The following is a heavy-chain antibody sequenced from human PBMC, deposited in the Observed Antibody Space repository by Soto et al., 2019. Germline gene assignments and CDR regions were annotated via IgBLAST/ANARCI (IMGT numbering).Heavy chain of an antibody. CDR1: GFTFSSYA. Sequence: GSLRLSCAASGFTFSSYAMSWVRQAPGKGLEWIGYINDSGRTNYNPAQKSRVTITVDTSKKQFSQKLSSVTAADTAVYYCARGPPIAAGYYCDDWGQGTLLTVSS. CDR2: INDSGRT. CDR3: ARGPPIAAGYYCDD. J-gene: IGHJ4*02. V-gene: IGHV4-59*01. D-gene: IGHD6-13*01.